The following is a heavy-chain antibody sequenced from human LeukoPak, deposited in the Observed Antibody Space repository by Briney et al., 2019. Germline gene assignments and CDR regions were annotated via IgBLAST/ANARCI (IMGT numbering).Heavy chain of an antibody. Sequence: SETLSLTCTVSGGSISSSNCYWGWIRQPPGKGLEWIGSIYYSGGTYYNASLKSRVTISIDTSKNQFSLKLSSVTAADTAVYYCASPDYDSSGTDYWGQGTLVTVSS. CDR2: IYYSGGT. J-gene: IGHJ4*02. D-gene: IGHD3-22*01. V-gene: IGHV4-39*01. CDR3: ASPDYDSSGTDY. CDR1: GGSISSSNCY.